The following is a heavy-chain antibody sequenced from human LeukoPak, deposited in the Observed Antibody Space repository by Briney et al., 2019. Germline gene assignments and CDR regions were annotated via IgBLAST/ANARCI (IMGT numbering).Heavy chain of an antibody. CDR3: TTDLGSSSFDY. D-gene: IGHD6-13*01. V-gene: IGHV3-15*01. CDR1: GFTFSNAW. Sequence: PGGSLRLSCAASGFTFSNAWMSWVRQAPGKGLEWVGRIKSKTDGGTTDYAAPVKGRFTISRDDSKNTLYLQMNSLITEDTAVYYCTTDLGSSSFDYWGQGTLVTVSS. J-gene: IGHJ4*02. CDR2: IKSKTDGGTT.